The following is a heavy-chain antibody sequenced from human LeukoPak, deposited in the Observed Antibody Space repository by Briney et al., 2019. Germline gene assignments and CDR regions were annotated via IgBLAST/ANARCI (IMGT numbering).Heavy chain of an antibody. V-gene: IGHV3-21*01. CDR1: GFTFSSYS. D-gene: IGHD1-26*01. J-gene: IGHJ4*02. CDR2: ISSSSSYI. Sequence: GGSLRLSCAASGFTFSSYSMNWVRQAPGKGLEWVSSISSSSSYIYYADSAKGRFTISRDNAKNSLYLQMNSLRAEDTAVYYCAKYSSGSYSFDYWGQGTLVTVSS. CDR3: AKYSSGSYSFDY.